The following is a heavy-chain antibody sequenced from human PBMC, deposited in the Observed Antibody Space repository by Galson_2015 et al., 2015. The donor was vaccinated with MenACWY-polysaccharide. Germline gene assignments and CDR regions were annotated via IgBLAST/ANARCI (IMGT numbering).Heavy chain of an antibody. CDR3: ARDGGRTIGTTQRGY. V-gene: IGHV3-7*01. CDR1: GFTFNDFW. CDR2: INQYGSEK. Sequence: LRLSCAASGFTFNDFWLSWVRQAPGKGLEWVANINQYGSEKYYVDSVKGRFTISRDNAKNSLYLQMNSLRAEDTAVYYSARDGGRTIGTTQRGYWGQGTLVTVSS. D-gene: IGHD1-1*01. J-gene: IGHJ4*02.